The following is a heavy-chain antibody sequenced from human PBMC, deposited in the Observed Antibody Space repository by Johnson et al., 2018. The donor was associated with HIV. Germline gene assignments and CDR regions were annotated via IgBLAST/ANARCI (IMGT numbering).Heavy chain of an antibody. J-gene: IGHJ3*02. CDR2: ISWDGGST. Sequence: VQLVESGGVVVQPGGSLRLSCAASGFTFDDYAMHWVRQAPGKGLEWVSLISWDGGSTYYADSVKGRFTISRDNSKNSLYLQMNSLRAEDTALYYCAKGTGRGRSGSLDAFDIWGQGTMVTVSS. CDR3: AKGTGRGRSGSLDAFDI. CDR1: GFTFDDYA. V-gene: IGHV3-43D*03.